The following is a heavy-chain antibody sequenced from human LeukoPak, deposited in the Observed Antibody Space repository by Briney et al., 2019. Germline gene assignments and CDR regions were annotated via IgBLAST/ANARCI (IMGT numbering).Heavy chain of an antibody. D-gene: IGHD2-15*01. V-gene: IGHV4-34*01. CDR1: GGSISSYY. CDR2: INHSGST. Sequence: SETLSLTCTVSGGSISSYYWSWIRQPPGKGLEWIGEINHSGSTNYNPSLKSRVTISVDTSKNQFSLKLSSVTAADTAVYYCARLRYCSGGSCPAAHDYWGQGTLVTVSS. CDR3: ARLRYCSGGSCPAAHDY. J-gene: IGHJ4*02.